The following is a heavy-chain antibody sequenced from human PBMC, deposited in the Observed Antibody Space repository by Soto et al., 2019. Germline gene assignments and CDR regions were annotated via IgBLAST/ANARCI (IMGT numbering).Heavy chain of an antibody. CDR1: GFTFSDYY. CDR3: ARDYSGYDIYNFLDHGWFDP. V-gene: IGHV3-11*01. J-gene: IGHJ5*02. D-gene: IGHD5-12*01. CDR2: ISSSGSTI. Sequence: LRLSCAASGFTFSDYYMSWIRQAPGKGLEWVSYISSSGSTIYYADSVKGRFTISRDNAKNSLYLQMNSLRAEDTAVYYCARDYSGYDIYNFLDHGWFDPWGQGT.